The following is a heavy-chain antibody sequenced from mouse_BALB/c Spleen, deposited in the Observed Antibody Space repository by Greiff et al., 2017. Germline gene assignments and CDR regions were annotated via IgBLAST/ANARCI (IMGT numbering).Heavy chain of an antibody. CDR2: IYPGNVNT. J-gene: IGHJ3*01. CDR3: ARRGTGTEFAY. CDR1: GYTFTSYY. D-gene: IGHD4-1*01. Sequence: QVQLQQSGPELVKPGASVRISCKASGYTFTSYYVHWVKQRPGQGLEWIGWIYPGNVNTKYNEKFNGKATLTADKSSSTAYMQLSSLTSEDSAVYFCARRGTGTEFAYWGQGTLVTVSA. V-gene: IGHV1S56*01.